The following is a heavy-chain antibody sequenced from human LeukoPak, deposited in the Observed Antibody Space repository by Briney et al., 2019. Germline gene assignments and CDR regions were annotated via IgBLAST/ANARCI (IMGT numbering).Heavy chain of an antibody. J-gene: IGHJ4*02. V-gene: IGHV4-39*07. CDR2: IYYSGST. CDR3: ASDCSGGSCYDY. CDR1: GGSISSSSYY. D-gene: IGHD2-15*01. Sequence: PSETLSLTCTVSGGSISSSSYYWGWIRQPPGKGLEWIGSIYYSGSTYYNPSLKSRVTISVDTSKNQFSLKLSSVTAADTAVYYCASDCSGGSCYDYWGQGTLVTVSS.